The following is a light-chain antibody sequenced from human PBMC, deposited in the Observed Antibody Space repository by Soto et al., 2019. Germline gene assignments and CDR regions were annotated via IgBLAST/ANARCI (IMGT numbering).Light chain of an antibody. J-gene: IGKJ1*01. Sequence: EVEVTQSPAILSLSPGDRATLSCRSSQSVSSSYLAWYQQKPGQAPRLLIYGASSRATGIPDRFSGSGSGTDFTLTISRLQPEDFEVDYCQQYGSSLWTFCQGTKVDI. CDR3: QQYGSSLWT. V-gene: IGKV3-20*01. CDR2: GAS. CDR1: QSVSSSY.